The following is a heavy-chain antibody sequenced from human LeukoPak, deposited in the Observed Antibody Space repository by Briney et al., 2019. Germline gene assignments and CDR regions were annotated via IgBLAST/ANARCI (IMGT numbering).Heavy chain of an antibody. J-gene: IGHJ4*02. V-gene: IGHV3-21*01. CDR2: ITSSGTHI. CDR1: GFTFSCFN. CDR3: ARGRYCSGGSCYGYYFDY. D-gene: IGHD2-15*01. Sequence: GGSLRLSCAASGFTFSCFNMNWVRQAPGKAMEWVSSITSSGTHIFYADSVRGRFTISRDNAKNSLYLQMDSLGPDDTAVYYCARGRYCSGGSCYGYYFDYWGQGTLVTVSS.